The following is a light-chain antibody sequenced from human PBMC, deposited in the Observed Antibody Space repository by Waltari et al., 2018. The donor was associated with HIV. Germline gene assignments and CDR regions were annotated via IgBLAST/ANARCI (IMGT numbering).Light chain of an antibody. Sequence: QSALTQSASVSGSPGQSITISCTGTSTNIGSYNLVSWYQQHPGKAPKVIICEVNKRPSGVSNRFSGSTSGSTASLTISGLQAEDEADYYCCSYAGSSNVVFGGGTKLTVL. J-gene: IGLJ2*01. V-gene: IGLV2-23*02. CDR3: CSYAGSSNVV. CDR1: STNIGSYNL. CDR2: EVN.